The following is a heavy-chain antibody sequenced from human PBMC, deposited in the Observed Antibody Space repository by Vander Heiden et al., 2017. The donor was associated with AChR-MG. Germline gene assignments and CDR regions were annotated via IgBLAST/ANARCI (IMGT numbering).Heavy chain of an antibody. J-gene: IGHJ6*03. CDR1: GGSFSGYY. V-gene: IGHV4-34*01. CDR2: INHSGST. CDR3: ARSSQHSSGWYSYYYMDV. D-gene: IGHD6-19*01. Sequence: QVQLQQWGAGLLKPSETLSLTCAVYGGSFSGYYWRWIRQPPGKGLEWIGEINHSGSTNYNPSLKSRVTISVDTSKNQFSLKLSSVTAADTAVYYCARSSQHSSGWYSYYYMDVWGKGTTVTVSS.